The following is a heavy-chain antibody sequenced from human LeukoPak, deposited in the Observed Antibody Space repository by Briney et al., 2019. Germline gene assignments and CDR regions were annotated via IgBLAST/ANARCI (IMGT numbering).Heavy chain of an antibody. J-gene: IGHJ4*02. Sequence: SETLSLTCTVSGGSISSYYWSWIRQPAGKGLEWIGRIYTSGSTNYNPSLKSRVTMSVDTSKNQFSLKLSSVTAADTAVYYCAREELAQTDSSGYGFDHWGQGTLVTVSS. CDR1: GGSISSYY. V-gene: IGHV4-4*07. CDR3: AREELAQTDSSGYGFDH. D-gene: IGHD3-22*01. CDR2: IYTSGST.